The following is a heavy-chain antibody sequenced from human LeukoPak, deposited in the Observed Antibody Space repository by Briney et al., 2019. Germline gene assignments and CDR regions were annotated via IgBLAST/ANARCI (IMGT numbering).Heavy chain of an antibody. CDR1: GFTFDDYA. D-gene: IGHD5-12*01. J-gene: IGHJ4*02. V-gene: IGHV3-9*01. Sequence: GGSLRLSCAASGFTFDDYAMHWVRQAPGKGLEWVSGISWNSGSIGYADSVKGRFTISRDNAKNSLYLQMNSLRAEDTAVYYCARENIVATIGPGLGDWGQGTLVTVSS. CDR3: ARENIVATIGPGLGD. CDR2: ISWNSGSI.